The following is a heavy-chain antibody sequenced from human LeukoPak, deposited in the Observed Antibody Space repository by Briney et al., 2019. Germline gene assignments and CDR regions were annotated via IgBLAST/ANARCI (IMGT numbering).Heavy chain of an antibody. CDR1: GYTFTSYD. V-gene: IGHV1-8*01. CDR3: ARGGYYDSSGYYYYYYYGMDV. J-gene: IGHJ6*02. D-gene: IGHD3-22*01. CDR2: MNPNSGNT. Sequence: ASVKVSCKASGYTFTSYDINWVRQATGQGLEWMGWMNPNSGNTGYAQKFQGRVTMTRNTSISTAYTELSSLRSEDTAVYYCARGGYYDSSGYYYYYYYGMDVWGQGTTVTVSS.